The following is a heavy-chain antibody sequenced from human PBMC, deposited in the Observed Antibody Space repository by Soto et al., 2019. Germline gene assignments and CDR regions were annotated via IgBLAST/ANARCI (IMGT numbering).Heavy chain of an antibody. CDR3: ARQAEVMAYWGGDCYENWFDP. V-gene: IGHV5-51*01. CDR1: GYSFTSYW. D-gene: IGHD2-21*02. J-gene: IGHJ5*02. Sequence: GESLKISCKGSGYSFTSYWIGWVRQMPGKGLEWMGIIYPGDSDTRYSPSFQGQVTISADKSISTAYLQWSSLKASDTAMYYCARQAEVMAYWGGDCYENWFDPWGQGTLVTVSS. CDR2: IYPGDSDT.